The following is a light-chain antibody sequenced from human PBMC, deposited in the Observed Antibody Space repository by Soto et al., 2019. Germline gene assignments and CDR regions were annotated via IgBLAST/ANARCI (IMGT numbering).Light chain of an antibody. Sequence: QSALTQPPSVSGAPGQSVTISCIGTSSDVGGYDYVSWYQQHPGKAPKLIISEVSKRPSGVPDRFSGSKSGTTASLTVSGLQAEDEADYYCPSYAGNNSSCVFGAGTKVTVL. CDR1: SSDVGGYDY. CDR2: EVS. V-gene: IGLV2-8*01. J-gene: IGLJ1*01. CDR3: PSYAGNNSSCV.